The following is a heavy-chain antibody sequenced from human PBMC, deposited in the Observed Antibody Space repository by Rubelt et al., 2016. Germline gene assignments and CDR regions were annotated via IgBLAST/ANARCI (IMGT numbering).Heavy chain of an antibody. J-gene: IGHJ4*02. Sequence: SGFSLSNYWMSWVRQAPGKGPEWVANIKPDGSEKNYVDSVKGRFIISRDSAKNSLYLQMNSLRAEDTAMYYCARDLGSGRDYWGQGTLVTVSS. CDR1: GFSLSNYW. D-gene: IGHD2-15*01. CDR3: ARDLGSGRDY. CDR2: IKPDGSEK. V-gene: IGHV3-7*05.